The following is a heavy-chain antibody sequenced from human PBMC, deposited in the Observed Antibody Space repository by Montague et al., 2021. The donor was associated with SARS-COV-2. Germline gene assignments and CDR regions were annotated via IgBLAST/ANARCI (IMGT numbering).Heavy chain of an antibody. V-gene: IGHV4-61*09. D-gene: IGHD3-3*01. CDR2: IQTSGTS. CDR3: ARGRRITIFGVVIGRDAFDI. J-gene: IGHJ3*02. Sequence: TLSLTCSVSGDSMSSGSYFWTWIRQPAGKGLEWIGHIQTSGTSNYNPSLRSRITMSIDTSKNQFSLKLSSVTAADTAVYYCARGRRITIFGVVIGRDAFDIWGQGTMVTVSS. CDR1: GDSMSSGSYF.